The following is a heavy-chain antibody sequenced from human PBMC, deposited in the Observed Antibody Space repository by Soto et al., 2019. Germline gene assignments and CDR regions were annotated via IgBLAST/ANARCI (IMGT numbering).Heavy chain of an antibody. CDR2: ISGSGGST. V-gene: IGHV3-23*01. CDR3: AKGGYCSSSSYRRIYYFDY. Sequence: GGSLRLSCAASGFTFSSYAMSWVRQARGKGLEWVSGISGSGGSTYYADSVKGRFTISRDNSKNTLYLQMNSLRAEDTAVYYCAKGGYCSSSSYRRIYYFDYWGQGALVTVSS. D-gene: IGHD2-2*01. J-gene: IGHJ4*02. CDR1: GFTFSSYA.